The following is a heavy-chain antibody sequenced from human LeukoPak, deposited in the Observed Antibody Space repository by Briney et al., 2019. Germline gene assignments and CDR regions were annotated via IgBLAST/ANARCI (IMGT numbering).Heavy chain of an antibody. V-gene: IGHV3-11*01. Sequence: GGSLRLSCAASGFTFSDYYMSWIRQAPGKGLGWVSYISSSGSTIYYADSVKGRFTISRDNAKNSLYLQMNSLRAEDTAVYYCARGLGYCSGGSCYRSAHHRYWGQGTLVTVSS. CDR3: ARGLGYCSGGSCYRSAHHRY. CDR1: GFTFSDYY. D-gene: IGHD2-15*01. CDR2: ISSSGSTI. J-gene: IGHJ4*02.